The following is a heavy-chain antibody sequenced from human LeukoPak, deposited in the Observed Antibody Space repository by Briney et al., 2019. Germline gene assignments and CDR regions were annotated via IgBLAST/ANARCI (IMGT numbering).Heavy chain of an antibody. D-gene: IGHD2-21*02. CDR3: AREQYCGGDCSFDY. Sequence: ASVKVSCKAPGYTFTSYGISWVRQAPGQGLEWMGWTSAYNGNTNYAQKLQGRVSMTTDTSTSTAYMELRSLRSDDTAVYYCAREQYCGGDCSFDYWGQGTLVTVSS. V-gene: IGHV1-18*01. CDR1: GYTFTSYG. CDR2: TSAYNGNT. J-gene: IGHJ4*02.